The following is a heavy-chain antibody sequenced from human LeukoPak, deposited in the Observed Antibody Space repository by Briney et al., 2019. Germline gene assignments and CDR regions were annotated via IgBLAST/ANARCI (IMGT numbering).Heavy chain of an antibody. Sequence: SETLSLTCTVSGGSISSYYWSWIRQPAGKGLEWIGRIYTSGSTNYNPSLKSRVTMSVDTSKNQFSLKLSSVTAADTAVYYCARGLGQTLRLGELSQNWFDPWGQGTLVTVSS. D-gene: IGHD3-16*02. CDR2: IYTSGST. CDR3: ARGLGQTLRLGELSQNWFDP. J-gene: IGHJ5*02. CDR1: GGSISSYY. V-gene: IGHV4-4*07.